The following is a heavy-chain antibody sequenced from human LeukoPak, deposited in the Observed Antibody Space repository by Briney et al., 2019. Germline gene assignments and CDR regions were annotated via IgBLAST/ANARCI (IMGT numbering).Heavy chain of an antibody. CDR1: GFTFSSYW. Sequence: GGSLRLSCAASGFTFSSYWMSWVRQAPGKGLEWVANIKQDGGEKYYVDSVKGRFTISRDNAKNSLYLQMNSLRAEDTAVYYCVRDPHYYDSSGYYPDYYYYYMDVWGKGTTVTVSS. J-gene: IGHJ6*03. CDR2: IKQDGGEK. V-gene: IGHV3-7*01. CDR3: VRDPHYYDSSGYYPDYYYYYMDV. D-gene: IGHD3-22*01.